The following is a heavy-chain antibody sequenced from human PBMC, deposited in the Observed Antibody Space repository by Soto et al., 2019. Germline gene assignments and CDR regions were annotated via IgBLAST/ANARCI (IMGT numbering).Heavy chain of an antibody. V-gene: IGHV1-2*02. CDR2: INPNRGGT. CDR1: GYTFSGHY. D-gene: IGHD3-22*01. CDR3: ATSTISMIPDGDAFDI. Sequence: ASVKVSCKASGYTFSGHYLLWVRQAPGQGLEWMGWINPNRGGTNYAQKFQGRDTMTRDTSISTAYMELSRLTSDDTAVYYCATSTISMIPDGDAFDIWGQGTLVTVSS. J-gene: IGHJ3*02.